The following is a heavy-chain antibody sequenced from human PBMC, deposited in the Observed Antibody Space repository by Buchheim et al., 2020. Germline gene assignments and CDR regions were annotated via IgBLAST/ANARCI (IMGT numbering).Heavy chain of an antibody. D-gene: IGHD3-16*02. Sequence: QVQLVESGGGVVQPGRSLRLSCAASGFTFSSYAMHWVRQAPGKGLEWVAVISYDGSNKYYADSVKGRFTISRDNSKNKLYLQMNSLRAEDTTVYYCAGDRSRNGLRLGKLSLLLDYWGQGTL. V-gene: IGHV3-30-3*01. CDR1: GFTFSSYA. CDR3: AGDRSRNGLRLGKLSLLLDY. CDR2: ISYDGSNK. J-gene: IGHJ4*02.